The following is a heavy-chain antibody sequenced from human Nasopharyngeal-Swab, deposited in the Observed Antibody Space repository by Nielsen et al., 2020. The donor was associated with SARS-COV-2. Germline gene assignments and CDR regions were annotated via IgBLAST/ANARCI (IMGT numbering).Heavy chain of an antibody. CDR2: IYHSGST. CDR1: GGSISSGGYS. D-gene: IGHD3-22*01. V-gene: IGHV4-30-2*05. J-gene: IGHJ3*02. Sequence: SQTLSLTCAVSGGSISSGGYSWSWIRQPPGKGLEWIGYIYHSGSTYYNPSLKSRVTISVDTSKNQFSLKLSSVTAADTAVYYCARDDSSGYYWGAFDIWGQGTMVTVSS. CDR3: ARDDSSGYYWGAFDI.